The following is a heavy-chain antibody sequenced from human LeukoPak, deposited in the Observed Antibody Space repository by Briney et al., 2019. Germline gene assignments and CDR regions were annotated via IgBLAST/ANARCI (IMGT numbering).Heavy chain of an antibody. D-gene: IGHD6-19*01. Sequence: GGSLRLSCVASGFDFSTYVMYWVRQAPGKGLEWVSAISGSATSTYYADSVKGRFTISRDNSKNTLYLQMNSLRAEDTAVYYCAKDTSIAMAGNDYWGQGTLVTVSS. CDR1: GFDFSTYV. CDR3: AKDTSIAMAGNDY. CDR2: ISGSATST. J-gene: IGHJ4*02. V-gene: IGHV3-23*01.